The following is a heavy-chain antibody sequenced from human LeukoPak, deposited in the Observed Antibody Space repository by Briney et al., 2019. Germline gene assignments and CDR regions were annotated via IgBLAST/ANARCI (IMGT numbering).Heavy chain of an antibody. Sequence: PSETLPLTCTVSGYSISSGYYWSWIRQPAGKGLEWIGRIYTSGSTNYNPSLKSRVTMSVDTSKNQFSLKLSSVTAADTAVYYCASTSRGSGSYYLGYWGQGTLVTVSS. J-gene: IGHJ4*02. CDR2: IYTSGST. D-gene: IGHD3-10*01. CDR1: GYSISSGYY. CDR3: ASTSRGSGSYYLGY. V-gene: IGHV4-4*07.